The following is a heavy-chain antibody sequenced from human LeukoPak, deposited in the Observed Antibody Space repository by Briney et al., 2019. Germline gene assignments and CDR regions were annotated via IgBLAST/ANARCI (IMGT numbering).Heavy chain of an antibody. J-gene: IGHJ4*02. CDR3: AREHSSGYSGFDY. Sequence: PSETLSLTCTVSGGSISSGGYYWSWIRQHPGKGLEWIGYIYYSGSTYYNPSLKSRVTISVDTSKNQFSLKLSSVTAADTAVYYCAREHSSGYSGFDYWGQGTLVTVSS. D-gene: IGHD3-22*01. V-gene: IGHV4-31*03. CDR2: IYYSGST. CDR1: GGSISSGGYY.